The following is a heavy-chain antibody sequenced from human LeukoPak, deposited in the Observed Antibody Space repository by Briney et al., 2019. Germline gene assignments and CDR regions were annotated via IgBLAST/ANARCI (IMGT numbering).Heavy chain of an antibody. CDR3: AKDYADSRVADVFFEY. D-gene: IGHD3-3*01. Sequence: SGGSLRLSCAASGLTFSDYAMSWFRQAPGKGLEWVSTINSGFTPHYENSVKGRFTTSRDNSKNMFHLQLNSQRAEDTAVYYCAKDYADSRVADVFFEYWGQGTPVTVSS. CDR2: INSGFTP. J-gene: IGHJ4*02. CDR1: GLTFSDYA. V-gene: IGHV3-23*01.